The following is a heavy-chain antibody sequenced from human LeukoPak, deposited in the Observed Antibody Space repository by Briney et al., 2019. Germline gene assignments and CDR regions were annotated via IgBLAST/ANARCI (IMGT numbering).Heavy chain of an antibody. CDR2: ISSSGSTI. Sequence: GGSLRLSCAASGFTFSSYEMNWVRQAPGKGLEWVSYISSSGSTIYYPDSVKGRFTISRDNAKNSLYLQMNSLRAEDTAVYYCARIDSGSYGTLDYWGQGTLVTVSS. CDR3: ARIDSGSYGTLDY. CDR1: GFTFSSYE. J-gene: IGHJ4*02. D-gene: IGHD1-26*01. V-gene: IGHV3-48*03.